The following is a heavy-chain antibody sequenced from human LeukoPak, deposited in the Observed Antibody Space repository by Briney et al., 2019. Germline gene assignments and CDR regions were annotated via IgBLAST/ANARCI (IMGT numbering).Heavy chain of an antibody. CDR3: AKTYVDTTFFDS. CDR1: GFSFSKYA. J-gene: IGHJ4*02. CDR2: ISGSGGTI. D-gene: IGHD5-18*01. Sequence: PGGSLRLSCVASGFSFSKYAINWVRQAPGKGLEWVSAISGSGGTIFYADSVKGRFAISRDNSKNTLYLQMTSLRAEDTAVYYCAKTYVDTTFFDSWGQGTRVTVSS. V-gene: IGHV3-23*01.